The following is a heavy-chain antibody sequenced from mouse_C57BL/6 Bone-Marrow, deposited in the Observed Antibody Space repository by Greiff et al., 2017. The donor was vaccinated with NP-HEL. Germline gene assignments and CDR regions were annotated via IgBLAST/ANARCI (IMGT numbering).Heavy chain of an antibody. CDR2: IDPSDSYT. CDR3: ARRGITTDRDY. D-gene: IGHD1-2*01. CDR1: GYTFTSYW. J-gene: IGHJ2*01. Sequence: VQLQQPGAELVRPGTSVKLSCKASGYTFTSYWMHWVKQRPGQGLEWIGVIDPSDSYTNYNQKFKGKATLTVDKSSSTAYMQLSSLTSEDSAVYYCARRGITTDRDYWGQGTTLTVSS. V-gene: IGHV1-59*01.